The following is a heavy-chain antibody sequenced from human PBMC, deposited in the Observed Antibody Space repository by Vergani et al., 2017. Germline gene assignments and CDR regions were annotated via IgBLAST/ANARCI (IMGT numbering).Heavy chain of an antibody. D-gene: IGHD3/OR15-3a*01. J-gene: IGHJ6*03. CDR2: IYPGNSET. CDR3: ARVYCRGMSCAGTDYFYHIDV. V-gene: IGHV5-51*03. CDR1: GYSFSRNW. Sequence: EVQLEQSGAAVKKPGESLEISCKGSGYSFSRNWIAWVRERPGQGLEWMGMIYPGNSETRNNPSFRCQVTMSVDKSISTAYLQWSSLKASDSAMYYCARVYCRGMSCAGTDYFYHIDVWGKGTTVTVS.